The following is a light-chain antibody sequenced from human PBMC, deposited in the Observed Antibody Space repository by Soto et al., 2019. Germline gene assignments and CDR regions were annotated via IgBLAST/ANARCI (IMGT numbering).Light chain of an antibody. V-gene: IGKV3-11*01. CDR2: DAS. CDR3: QQLRSWPPTIT. CDR1: QSVSTY. Sequence: EIVLTQSPATLSLSPGERATLSCRASQSVSTYLAWYQQRPGQAPRLLIYDASYRATDIPPRFSGSGSGTDFKLTISSLEPEDFAVYYWQQLRSWPPTITFGQGTRLDI. J-gene: IGKJ5*01.